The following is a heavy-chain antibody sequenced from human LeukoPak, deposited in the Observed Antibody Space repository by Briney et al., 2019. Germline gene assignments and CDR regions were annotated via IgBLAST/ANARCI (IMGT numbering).Heavy chain of an antibody. J-gene: IGHJ6*02. Sequence: ASVKVSCKASGYTFTSYGISWVRQAPGQGLEWMGWISAYNGNTNYAQKLQGRVTMTTDTSTSTDYMELRSLRSDDTAVYYCARGGATSSWTYYGMDVWGQGTTVTVSS. V-gene: IGHV1-18*01. D-gene: IGHD1-26*01. CDR2: ISAYNGNT. CDR3: ARGGATSSWTYYGMDV. CDR1: GYTFTSYG.